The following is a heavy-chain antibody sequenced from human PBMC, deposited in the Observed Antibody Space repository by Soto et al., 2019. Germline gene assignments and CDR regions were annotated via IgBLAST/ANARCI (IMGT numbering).Heavy chain of an antibody. CDR1: GFTFSSYG. J-gene: IGHJ5*02. Sequence: GGSLRLSCAASGFTFSSYGMHGVRQAPGKGLEWVAVISYDGSNKYYADSVKGRFTISRDNSKNTLYLQMNSLRAEDTAVYYCAKRTAKGWFDPWGQGTLVTVSS. V-gene: IGHV3-30*18. D-gene: IGHD5-18*01. CDR2: ISYDGSNK. CDR3: AKRTAKGWFDP.